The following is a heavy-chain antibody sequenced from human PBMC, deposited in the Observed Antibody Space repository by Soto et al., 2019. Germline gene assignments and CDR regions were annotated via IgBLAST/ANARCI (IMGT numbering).Heavy chain of an antibody. D-gene: IGHD1-26*01. Sequence: PGGSLRLSCAASGFTFSNAWMSWVRQAPGKGLEWVGRIKSKTDGETTDYAAPVKGRFTISRDDSESTLFLQMNSLKTEDTAVYYCTTALRYSGAGAGAFDIWGQG. CDR1: GFTFSNAW. J-gene: IGHJ3*02. V-gene: IGHV3-15*01. CDR2: IKSKTDGETT. CDR3: TTALRYSGAGAGAFDI.